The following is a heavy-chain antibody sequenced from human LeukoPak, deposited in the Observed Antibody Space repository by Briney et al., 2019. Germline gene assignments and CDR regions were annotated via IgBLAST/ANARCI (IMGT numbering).Heavy chain of an antibody. CDR2: IIPLFGTE. J-gene: IGHJ6*03. V-gene: IGHV1-69*13. CDR1: GGTFSSHG. D-gene: IGHD3-10*01. CDR3: ARVITIGQPPYFYYMNV. Sequence: RASVKVSCKASGGTFSSHGISWLRQAPGQGLELMGGIIPLFGTENYAQTFQGRVTITADGSTSTAYMDLSSLRSEDTAVYYCARVITIGQPPYFYYMNVWGKGTTVTVSS.